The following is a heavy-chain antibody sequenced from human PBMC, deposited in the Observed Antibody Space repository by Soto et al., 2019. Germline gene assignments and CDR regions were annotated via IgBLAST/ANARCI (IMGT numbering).Heavy chain of an antibody. J-gene: IGHJ3*02. CDR2: IYTSGST. Sequence: SEPLSLTFTVSGGSISRYYWSGIRQPAGKGLEWIGRIYTSGSTNYNPSLKSRVTMSVDTSKNQFSLRLSSVTAADTAVYDCTRCRGIRDALDIWGQGTMVTGSS. CDR1: GGSISRYY. D-gene: IGHD3-10*01. V-gene: IGHV4-4*07. CDR3: TRCRGIRDALDI.